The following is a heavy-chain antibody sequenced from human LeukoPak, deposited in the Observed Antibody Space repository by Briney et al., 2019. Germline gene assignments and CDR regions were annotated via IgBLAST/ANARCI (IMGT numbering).Heavy chain of an antibody. CDR3: AKDSVVIPAGWFDP. Sequence: GGSLRLSCAASGFTFSSYAMSWVRQAPGKGLEWVSSISGIGDRTYYAYSVKGRFTISRDNTNNTLFLQMNSLKAEDTALYYCAKDSVVIPAGWFDPWGQGTLVTVSS. V-gene: IGHV3-23*01. D-gene: IGHD2/OR15-2a*01. CDR2: ISGIGDRT. J-gene: IGHJ5*02. CDR1: GFTFSSYA.